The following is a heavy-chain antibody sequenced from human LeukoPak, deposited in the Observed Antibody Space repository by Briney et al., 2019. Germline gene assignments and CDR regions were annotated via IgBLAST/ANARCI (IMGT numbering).Heavy chain of an antibody. CDR2: INHSGST. J-gene: IGHJ4*02. CDR3: ARVYRRGFDC. CDR1: GGSFSGYY. Sequence: SETLSLTCAVYGGSFSGYYWSWIRQPPGKGLEWIGEINHSGSTNYNPSLKSRVTISVDTSKNQFSLKLSSVTAADTAVYYCARVYRRGFDCWGQGTLVTVSS. V-gene: IGHV4-34*01. D-gene: IGHD3-10*01.